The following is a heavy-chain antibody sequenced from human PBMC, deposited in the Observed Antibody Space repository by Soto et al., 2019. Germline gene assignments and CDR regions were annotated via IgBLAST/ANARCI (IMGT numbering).Heavy chain of an antibody. Sequence: EVQLVESGGGLVQPGRSLRLSCTASGFTFGDYAMSWFRQAPGKGLEWVGFIRSKAYGGTTEYAAPVKGRFTTSRDDSNTIAYQQMNSLKTEDTAVYYCTRDGPYYDILPGYHPFDYWGQGTLVTVSS. CDR1: GFTFGDYA. J-gene: IGHJ4*02. CDR2: IRSKAYGGTT. CDR3: TRDGPYYDILPGYHPFDY. D-gene: IGHD3-9*01. V-gene: IGHV3-49*03.